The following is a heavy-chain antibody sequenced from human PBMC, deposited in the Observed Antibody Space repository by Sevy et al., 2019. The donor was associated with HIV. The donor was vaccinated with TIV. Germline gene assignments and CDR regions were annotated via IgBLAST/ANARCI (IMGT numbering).Heavy chain of an antibody. Sequence: GGSLRLSCAASAFTFSTYAMHWVRQAPGKGLEWVAVISYDGSHKYYAVSVKGRFTISRDDSKSSLYLQTNTLRAEDTAVYYCARDAGYSVNWYPRFDPWGQGTLVTVSS. CDR3: ARDAGYSVNWYPRFDP. D-gene: IGHD6-13*01. V-gene: IGHV3-30*03. J-gene: IGHJ5*02. CDR2: ISYDGSHK. CDR1: AFTFSTYA.